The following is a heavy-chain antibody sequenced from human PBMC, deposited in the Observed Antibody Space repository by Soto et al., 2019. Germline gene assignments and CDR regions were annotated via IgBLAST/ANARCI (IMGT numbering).Heavy chain of an antibody. CDR1: CYTFPNFG. V-gene: IGHV1-18*01. CDR3: ARDPLTRYCSGPSCYLGYAFDI. J-gene: IGHJ3*02. Sequence: ASVNVSCKASCYTFPNFGISWVRQAPRQGLEWMGWISAYNGNTKYAQKFQGRVTITTDTSTSTAFMELRSLRSDDAAVYYCARDPLTRYCSGPSCYLGYAFDIWGQGTMVTVSS. D-gene: IGHD2-2*01. CDR2: ISAYNGNT.